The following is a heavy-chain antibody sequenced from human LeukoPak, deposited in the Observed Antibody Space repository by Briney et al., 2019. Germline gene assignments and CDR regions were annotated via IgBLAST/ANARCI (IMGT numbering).Heavy chain of an antibody. V-gene: IGHV3-74*01. D-gene: IGHD3-22*01. CDR1: GFTFSSYW. CDR2: INGDGTST. CDR3: ARTYSDDSSGLHWFDP. Sequence: GGSLRLSCAASGFTFSSYWMHWVRQAPGKGLVWVTRINGDGTSTRYADSVKGRFPISRDNSKNTLYLQMNSLRAEDTAVYYYARTYSDDSSGLHWFDPWGQGTLVTVFS. J-gene: IGHJ5*02.